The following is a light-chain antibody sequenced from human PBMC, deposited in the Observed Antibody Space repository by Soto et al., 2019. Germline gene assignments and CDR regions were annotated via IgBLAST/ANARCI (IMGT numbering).Light chain of an antibody. V-gene: IGKV4-1*01. J-gene: IGKJ1*01. Sequence: DIVMTQSPDSLAVSLGERATINCKSSQSLLSISNNKTSLAWYQQKPGQPPKLLIYWASTRESGVPDRFSGSGSGTDFTLTISSLQAEDVAVYYCQQYYTIPRTFGQGTKVEIK. CDR1: QSLLSISNNKTS. CDR2: WAS. CDR3: QQYYTIPRT.